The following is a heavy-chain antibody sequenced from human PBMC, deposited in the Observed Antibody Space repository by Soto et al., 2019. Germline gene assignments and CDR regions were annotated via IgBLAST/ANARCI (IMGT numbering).Heavy chain of an antibody. CDR2: IYSGGST. D-gene: IGHD6-13*01. J-gene: IGHJ6*03. CDR3: ARIGYSSSHSYYYYYMDV. V-gene: IGHV3-53*04. CDR1: GFTVSSNY. Sequence: GGSLRLSCAASGFTVSSNYMSWVRQAPGKGLEWVSVIYSGGSTYYADSVKGRFTISRHNSKNTLYLQMNSLRAEDTAVYYCARIGYSSSHSYYYYYMDVWGKGTTVTVSS.